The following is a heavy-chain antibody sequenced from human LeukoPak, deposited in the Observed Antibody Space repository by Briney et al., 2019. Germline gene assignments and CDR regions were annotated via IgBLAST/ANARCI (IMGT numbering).Heavy chain of an antibody. V-gene: IGHV4-28*01. Sequence: PSDTLSLTCAVSGYSISSNNWWAWIRQPPGKGLEWIGYIYYSGNTYYNPYNPSLTSRVTMSVDTSKYQFSLKLDSVTEIDTAMYYCARNQAVAANRGAFDIWGQGTMVTVSS. D-gene: IGHD6-19*01. CDR2: IYYSGNT. CDR3: ARNQAVAANRGAFDI. CDR1: GYSISSNNW. J-gene: IGHJ3*02.